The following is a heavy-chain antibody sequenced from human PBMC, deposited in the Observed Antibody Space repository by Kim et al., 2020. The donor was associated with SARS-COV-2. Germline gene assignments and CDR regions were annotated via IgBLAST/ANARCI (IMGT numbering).Heavy chain of an antibody. CDR1: GGSISSSNW. J-gene: IGHJ4*02. D-gene: IGHD3-3*01. Sequence: SETLSLTCAVSGGSISSSNWWSWVRQPPGKGLEWIGEIYHSGSTNYNPSLKSRVTISVDKSKNQFSLKLSSVTAADTAVYYCARENVLRFLEWSDYIDYWGQGTLVTVSS. CDR2: IYHSGST. V-gene: IGHV4-4*02. CDR3: ARENVLRFLEWSDYIDY.